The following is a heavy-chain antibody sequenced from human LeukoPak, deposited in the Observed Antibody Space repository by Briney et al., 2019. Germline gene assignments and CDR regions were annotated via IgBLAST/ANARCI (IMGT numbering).Heavy chain of an antibody. CDR1: GFTFSSYA. D-gene: IGHD6-6*01. CDR2: ISYDGSNK. J-gene: IGHJ6*02. Sequence: GGSLRLSCAASGFTFSSYAMHWVRQVPGKGLEWVAVISYDGSNKYYADSVKGRFTISRDNSKNTLYLQMNSLRAEDTVVYYCARVYSSSSGFFGYYYYGMDVWGQGTTVTVSS. V-gene: IGHV3-30-3*01. CDR3: ARVYSSSSGFFGYYYYGMDV.